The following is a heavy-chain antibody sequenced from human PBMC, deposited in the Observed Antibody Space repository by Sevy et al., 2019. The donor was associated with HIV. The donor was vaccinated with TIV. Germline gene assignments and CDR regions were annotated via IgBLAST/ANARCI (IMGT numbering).Heavy chain of an antibody. D-gene: IGHD3-22*01. CDR1: GFTVSSNY. CDR3: AREIYDSSGYYPDAFDI. Sequence: GGSLRLSCAASGFTVSSNYMSWVRQAPGKGLEWVSVIYSGGSTYYADSVKGRFTISRDNSKNTLYLQMNSLRAEDTAVYYCAREIYDSSGYYPDAFDIWGQGTMVTVS. V-gene: IGHV3-53*01. J-gene: IGHJ3*02. CDR2: IYSGGST.